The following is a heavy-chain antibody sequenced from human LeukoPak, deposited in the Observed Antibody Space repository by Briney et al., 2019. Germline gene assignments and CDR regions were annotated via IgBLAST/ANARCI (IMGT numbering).Heavy chain of an antibody. CDR1: GGSISSSSYY. CDR2: IYYSGST. D-gene: IGHD3-10*01. J-gene: IGHJ4*02. V-gene: IGHV4-39*01. Sequence: PSETLSLTCTVSGGSISSSSYYWGWIRQPPGKGLEWIGSIYYSGSTYYNPSLKSRVTISVDTSKNQFSLKLSSVTAADTAVYYCASWPRIWFGELPFDYWGQGTLVTVSS. CDR3: ASWPRIWFGELPFDY.